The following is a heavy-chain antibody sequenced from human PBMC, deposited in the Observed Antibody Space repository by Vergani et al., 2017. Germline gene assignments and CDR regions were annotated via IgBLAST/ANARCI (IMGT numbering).Heavy chain of an antibody. CDR2: IIPIFGTA. CDR1: GGTFSSYA. Sequence: QVQLVQSGAEVKKPGSSVKVSCKASGGTFSSYALSWVRQAPGQGLEWMGRIIPIFGTANYAQKFQGRVTITADESTSTAYMGLSSLRSEDTAVYYCARRGDGYNFGTGPGEYFQHWGQGTLVTVSS. CDR3: ARRGDGYNFGTGPGEYFQH. D-gene: IGHD5-24*01. V-gene: IGHV1-69*13. J-gene: IGHJ1*01.